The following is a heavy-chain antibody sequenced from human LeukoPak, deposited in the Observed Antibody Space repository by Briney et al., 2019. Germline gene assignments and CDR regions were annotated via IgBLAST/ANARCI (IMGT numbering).Heavy chain of an antibody. D-gene: IGHD3-16*01. V-gene: IGHV3-30*07. CDR2: ISYGGNDK. J-gene: IGHJ2*01. CDR3: ARDWGARNYGWHFDL. Sequence: GRSLRLSCVASGFTFINYSFHWVRQAPGKGLQWMAVISYGGNDKYYADSVRGRFTISRDNSENTLYLQINSLRAEDTAVYYCARDWGARNYGWHFDLWGRGTLVTVSS. CDR1: GFTFINYS.